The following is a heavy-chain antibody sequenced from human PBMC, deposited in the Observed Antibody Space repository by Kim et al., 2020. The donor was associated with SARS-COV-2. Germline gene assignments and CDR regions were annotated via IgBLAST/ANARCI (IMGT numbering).Heavy chain of an antibody. CDR1: GFTFSNYA. CDR3: AKRYCSAGNCYSGADY. D-gene: IGHD2-15*01. V-gene: IGHV3-23*01. J-gene: IGHJ4*02. Sequence: GGSLRLSCATSGFTFSNYAMSWVRLPPGKGLEWVSAISGSGGGTYYADSVKGRFTISRDNSKNTLYLQMNSLRAEDTAVYYCAKRYCSAGNCYSGADYWGQGTLVTVSS. CDR2: ISGSGGGT.